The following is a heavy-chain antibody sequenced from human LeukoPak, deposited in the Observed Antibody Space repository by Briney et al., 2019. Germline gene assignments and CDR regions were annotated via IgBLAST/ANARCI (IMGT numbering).Heavy chain of an antibody. D-gene: IGHD1-26*01. CDR2: INFDGSTT. V-gene: IGHV3-74*01. CDR3: VKRGATVRRTYFFDS. CDR1: GFTFSNYW. Sequence: GGSLRLSCAASGFTFSNYWMHWARQVPGKGLVWVSRINFDGSTTNYADSVEGRFTISRDNPKNTLYLQMNSLRVEDTSFYYCVKRGATVRRTYFFDSWGQGALVTVSS. J-gene: IGHJ4*02.